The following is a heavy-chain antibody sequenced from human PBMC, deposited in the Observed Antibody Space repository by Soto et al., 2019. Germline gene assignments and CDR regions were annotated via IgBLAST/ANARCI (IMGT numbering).Heavy chain of an antibody. J-gene: IGHJ2*01. D-gene: IGHD3-10*01. CDR2: IYYSGDT. Sequence: QVQLQESGPGLVKPSETLSLTCTVSGGSISSYYWSWIRQPPGKGLEWIGYIYYSGDTNYNPSLKSRVTISVDTSKNQFSLKLSSVTAADTAVYYCARVVGSIWYCDLWGRGTLVTVSS. V-gene: IGHV4-59*01. CDR1: GGSISSYY. CDR3: ARVVGSIWYCDL.